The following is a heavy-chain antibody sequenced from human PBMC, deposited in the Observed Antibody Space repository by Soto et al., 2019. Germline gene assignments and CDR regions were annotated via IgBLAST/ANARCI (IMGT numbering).Heavy chain of an antibody. D-gene: IGHD1-1*01. V-gene: IGHV1-2*02. CDR3: AREPATAKETGIDV. J-gene: IGHJ4*02. Sequence: ASVKGSCKASGYTFSDYYIHWVRQAPGQGLEWMGWINPNRGGTKYAPKVQGGVTMTRDTSITTAYTELSRLRSGATAVYYCAREPATAKETGIDVSGQAPLVTVAS. CDR1: GYTFSDYY. CDR2: INPNRGGT.